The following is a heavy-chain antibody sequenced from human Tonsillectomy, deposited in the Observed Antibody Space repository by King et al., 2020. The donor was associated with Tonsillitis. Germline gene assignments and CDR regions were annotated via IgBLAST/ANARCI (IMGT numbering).Heavy chain of an antibody. CDR3: ASDYYGSGSYWGTYYYYYGMDV. CDR2: ISSSSSYI. V-gene: IGHV3-21*01. CDR1: GFTFSSYS. Sequence: QLVQSGGGLVKPGGSLRLSCAASGFTFSSYSMNWVRQAPGKGLEWVSSISSSSSYIYCADSVKGRFTISRDNAKNSLYLQMNSLRAEDTAVYYCASDYYGSGSYWGTYYYYYGMDVWGQGTTVTVSS. D-gene: IGHD3-10*01. J-gene: IGHJ6*02.